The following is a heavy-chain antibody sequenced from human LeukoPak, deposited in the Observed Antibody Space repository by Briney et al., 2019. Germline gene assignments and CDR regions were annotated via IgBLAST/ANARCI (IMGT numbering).Heavy chain of an antibody. D-gene: IGHD2-15*01. CDR3: AREPPGIDDAFDI. Sequence: SETLSLTCTVSGGPISSYYWSWIRQPPGKGLEWIGYIYYSGSTNYNPSLKSRVTISVDTSKNQFSLKLSSVSAADTAVYYCAREPPGIDDAFDIWGQGTMVTVSS. CDR1: GGPISSYY. V-gene: IGHV4-59*01. CDR2: IYYSGST. J-gene: IGHJ3*02.